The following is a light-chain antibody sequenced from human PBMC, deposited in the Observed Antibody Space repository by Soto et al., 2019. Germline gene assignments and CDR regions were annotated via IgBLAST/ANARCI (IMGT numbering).Light chain of an antibody. V-gene: IGKV1-5*03. CDR3: LQYNHYPLT. CDR1: QSINSW. Sequence: DIQMTQSPSTLSASVGDRVTLTCRASQSINSWLAWYQQRPGKGPKLLIHKASILEGGVPSRFSGSASGTEFTLTISSLQPDDFATYYSLQYNHYPLTFGGETKVEIK. CDR2: KAS. J-gene: IGKJ4*01.